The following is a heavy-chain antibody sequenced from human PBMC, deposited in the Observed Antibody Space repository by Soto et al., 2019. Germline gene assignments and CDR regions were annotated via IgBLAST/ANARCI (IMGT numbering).Heavy chain of an antibody. CDR1: GYTFTSYY. V-gene: IGHV1-46*01. Sequence: ASVKVSCKASGYTFTSYYMHWVRQAPGQGLEWMGIINPSGGSTSYAQKFQGRVTMTRDTSTSTVYMELSSLRSEDTAVYYCAKDVLRFLEWLAFYGMDVWGQGTTVTVSS. CDR3: AKDVLRFLEWLAFYGMDV. CDR2: INPSGGST. D-gene: IGHD3-3*01. J-gene: IGHJ6*02.